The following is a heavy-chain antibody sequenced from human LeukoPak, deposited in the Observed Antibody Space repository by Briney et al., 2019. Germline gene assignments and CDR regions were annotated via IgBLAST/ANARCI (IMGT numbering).Heavy chain of an antibody. CDR2: ISSNGGST. J-gene: IGHJ4*02. Sequence: GGSLRLSCAASGSTFSSYAMHWVRQAPGKGLEYVSAISSNGGSTYYANSVKGRFTISRDNSKNTLYLQMGSLRAEDMAVYYCARDYGSGYPVYYFDYWGQGTLVTVSS. V-gene: IGHV3-64*01. D-gene: IGHD3-3*01. CDR3: ARDYGSGYPVYYFDY. CDR1: GSTFSSYA.